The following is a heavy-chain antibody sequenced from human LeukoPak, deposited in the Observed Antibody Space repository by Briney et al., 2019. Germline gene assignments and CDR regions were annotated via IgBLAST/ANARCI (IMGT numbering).Heavy chain of an antibody. CDR3: ARSATIAVFRCGMDV. Sequence: SETLSLTCTVSGDSISSLYWSWIRQPPGKGLEYIGYVHYSGATNYNPSLQSRVFISMDTPKNQYSLRLNSVTTADTAVYYCARSATIAVFRCGMDVWGQGTTVTVSS. CDR1: GDSISSLY. V-gene: IGHV4-59*11. CDR2: VHYSGAT. J-gene: IGHJ6*02. D-gene: IGHD5-24*01.